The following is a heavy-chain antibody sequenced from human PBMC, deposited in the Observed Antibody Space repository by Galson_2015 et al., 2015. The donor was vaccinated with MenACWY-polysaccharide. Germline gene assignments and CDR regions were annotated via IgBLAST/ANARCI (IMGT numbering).Heavy chain of an antibody. J-gene: IGHJ4*02. CDR3: ARELLY. Sequence: TLSLTCTVSGGSVNTGDSYWCWIRQPAGEELEWIGQIYPSGNTNYNPSLRSRVTISLDTSKNQFSLELNSVTAADTAVDFCARELLYWGQGSLVTVSS. D-gene: IGHD3-10*01. CDR2: IYPSGNT. CDR1: GGSVNTGDSY. V-gene: IGHV4-61*09.